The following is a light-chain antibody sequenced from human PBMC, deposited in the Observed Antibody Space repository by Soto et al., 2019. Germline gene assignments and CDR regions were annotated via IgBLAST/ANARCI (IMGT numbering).Light chain of an antibody. CDR3: QQYGSSPLT. V-gene: IGKV3-15*01. CDR2: GAS. CDR1: QSISSN. J-gene: IGKJ4*01. Sequence: ETVMTQSPATLSVSPGERATLSCRASQSISSNLAWYQQKPGQAPRLLIYGASTRATGIPARFSGSGSGTEFTLTISRLEPEDFAVYYCQQYGSSPLTFGGGTKVDIK.